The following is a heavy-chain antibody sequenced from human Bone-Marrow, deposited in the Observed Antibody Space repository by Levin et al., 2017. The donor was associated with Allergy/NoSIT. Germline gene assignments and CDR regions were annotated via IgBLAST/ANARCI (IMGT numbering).Heavy chain of an antibody. D-gene: IGHD3-22*01. CDR2: ISFDGSNK. V-gene: IGHV3-30*18. Sequence: GGSLRLSCAASGFSFSSYGMHWVRQAPGKGLEWVAVISFDGSNKYYGDSVKGRFTISRDNSKDTLYLQMNSLRGDDTAVYYCAKDRFYDNSGYAYFYTLDVWGPGTTVTVSS. J-gene: IGHJ6*02. CDR3: AKDRFYDNSGYAYFYTLDV. CDR1: GFSFSSYG.